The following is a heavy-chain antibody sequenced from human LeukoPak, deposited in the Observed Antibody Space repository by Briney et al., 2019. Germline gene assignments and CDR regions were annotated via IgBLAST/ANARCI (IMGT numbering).Heavy chain of an antibody. V-gene: IGHV4-39*01. CDR2: TFYSGST. CDR1: GDSISSSSYY. D-gene: IGHD3-10*01. CDR3: ARRGPPRTLLRGVKSGWFDP. Sequence: PSETLSLTCTVSGDSISSSSYYWEWIRQPPGKGLEWIGSTFYSGSTYYNPSLKSRVTISVDMSKNQFSLKLSSVTAADTAVYYCARRGPPRTLLRGVKSGWFDPWGQGTLVTVSS. J-gene: IGHJ5*02.